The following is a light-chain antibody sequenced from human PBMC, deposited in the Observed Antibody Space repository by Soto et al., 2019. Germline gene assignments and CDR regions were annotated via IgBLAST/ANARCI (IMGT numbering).Light chain of an antibody. V-gene: IGKV1-39*01. CDR3: QQSYSTPQT. CDR2: AAS. J-gene: IGKJ1*01. CDR1: QSLSTF. Sequence: DIHMTQSPSSLSASVGDRVTITCRASQSLSTFLNWYQQKPGKAPKLLIYAASSLQSGVPSRFSGSESGTDFTLTISSLQPEDFATYYCQQSYSTPQTFGQGTKE.